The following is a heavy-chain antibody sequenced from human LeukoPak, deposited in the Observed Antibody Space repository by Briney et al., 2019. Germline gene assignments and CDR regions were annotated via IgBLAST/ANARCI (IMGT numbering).Heavy chain of an antibody. Sequence: ASAKVSCKASGYTFTGYYMHWVRQAPGQGLEWMGWINPNSGGTNYAQKFQGRVAMTRDTSISTAYMELSRLRSDDTAVYYCAIPRTDGYSYGYKCLLYWGQGTPVTVSS. CDR2: INPNSGGT. CDR3: AIPRTDGYSYGYKCLLY. J-gene: IGHJ4*02. CDR1: GYTFTGYY. D-gene: IGHD5-18*01. V-gene: IGHV1-2*02.